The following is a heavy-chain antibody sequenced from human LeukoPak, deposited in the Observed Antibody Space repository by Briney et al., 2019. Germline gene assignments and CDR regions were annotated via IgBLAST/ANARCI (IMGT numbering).Heavy chain of an antibody. Sequence: ASVKVSCKASGYTLTGHYMHWVRQAPGQGLEWMGWINPNSGDTNYAQKFQGRVTMTRDTSISTVYMELSGLRSEDTAVYYCARNSAYYSSSDYWGQGTLVTVSS. CDR3: ARNSAYYSSSDY. CDR2: INPNSGDT. D-gene: IGHD3-22*01. J-gene: IGHJ4*02. V-gene: IGHV1-2*02. CDR1: GYTLTGHY.